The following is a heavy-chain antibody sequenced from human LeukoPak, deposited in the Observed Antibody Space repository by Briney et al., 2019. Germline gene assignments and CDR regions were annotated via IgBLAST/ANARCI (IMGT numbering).Heavy chain of an antibody. V-gene: IGHV1-2*02. CDR3: ARDRSNYGNNWFDP. D-gene: IGHD4-11*01. CDR1: GYTFTGYY. Sequence: ASVKVSCKASGYTFTGYYMHWVRQAPGQGLEWMGWINPNSGGTNYAQKFQGRVTMTRDTSISTAYMELSRLRSDDTAVYYCARDRSNYGNNWFDPWGQGTLVTVSS. J-gene: IGHJ5*02. CDR2: INPNSGGT.